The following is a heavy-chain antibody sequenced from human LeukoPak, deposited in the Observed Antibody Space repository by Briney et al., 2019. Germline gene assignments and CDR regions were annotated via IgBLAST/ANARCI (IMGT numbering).Heavy chain of an antibody. V-gene: IGHV3-23*01. Sequence: GGSLRLSCAASGFTFSSYWMSWVRQAPGKGLEWVSAISISGDDTYYAETVKGRFTISRDNSKNTLYLRMNSLRAEDTAVYLCANPEWGTCLVGLDYWGQGTLVTVSS. CDR2: ISISGDDT. CDR1: GFTFSSYW. J-gene: IGHJ4*02. CDR3: ANPEWGTCLVGLDY. D-gene: IGHD1-26*01.